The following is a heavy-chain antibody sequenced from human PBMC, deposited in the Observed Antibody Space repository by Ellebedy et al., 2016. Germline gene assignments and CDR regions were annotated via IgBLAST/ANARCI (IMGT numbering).Heavy chain of an antibody. J-gene: IGHJ4*02. CDR2: IKSKTDGGAA. CDR3: TTVYRYNYDSV. CDR1: GFTFSNAW. Sequence: GGSLRLSCAASGFTFSNAWMNWVLQAPGKGLEWVVXIKSKTDGGAADYAAPVKGRFTISRDDSKTTLYLQMNSLKTEDTAVYFCTTVYRYNYDSVWGQGTLVTVSS. D-gene: IGHD5-18*01. V-gene: IGHV3-15*01.